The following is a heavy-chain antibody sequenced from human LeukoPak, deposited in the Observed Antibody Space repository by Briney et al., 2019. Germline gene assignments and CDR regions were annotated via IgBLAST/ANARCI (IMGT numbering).Heavy chain of an antibody. CDR3: ARDRYSYGSYYYYYYMDV. CDR1: GGSISSGSYY. V-gene: IGHV4-61*02. Sequence: SSETLSLTCTGSGGSISSGSYYWSWIRQPAGKGLEWIGRIYTSGSTNYNPSLKSRVTISVDTSKNQFSLKLSSVTAADTAVYYCARDRYSYGSYYYYYYMDVWGKGTTVTVS. D-gene: IGHD5-18*01. J-gene: IGHJ6*03. CDR2: IYTSGST.